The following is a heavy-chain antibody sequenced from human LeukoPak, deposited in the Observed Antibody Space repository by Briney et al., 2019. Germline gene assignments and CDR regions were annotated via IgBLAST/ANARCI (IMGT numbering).Heavy chain of an antibody. CDR2: IKQDGSEK. V-gene: IGHV3-7*01. CDR3: VGWSGDNFNY. J-gene: IGHJ4*02. D-gene: IGHD3-10*01. Sequence: PGGSLRLSCAASGFIFRNSWMSWIRQPPGKGLEWVAHIKQDGSEKYYVDSVKGRFTISRDNAQNSLYLQMNSLRAEDTAMFYCVGWSGDNFNYWGQGTLVTVSS. CDR1: GFIFRNSW.